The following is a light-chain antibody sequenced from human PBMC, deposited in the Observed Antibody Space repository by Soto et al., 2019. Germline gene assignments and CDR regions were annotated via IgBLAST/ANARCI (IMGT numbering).Light chain of an antibody. CDR3: SSSTINNTVL. CDR1: SSDVGGYNY. J-gene: IGLJ2*01. Sequence: QSALTRPASMSGSPGQSITISCTGTSSDVGGYNYVSWYQRHPGKAPKLMIYEVSNRPSGVSNRFSGSKSGNTASLTISGLQAEDEADYYCSSSTINNTVLFGGGTKVTVL. CDR2: EVS. V-gene: IGLV2-14*01.